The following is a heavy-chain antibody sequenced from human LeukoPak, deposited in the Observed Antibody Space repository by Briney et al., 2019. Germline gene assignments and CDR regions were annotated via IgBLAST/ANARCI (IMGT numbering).Heavy chain of an antibody. D-gene: IGHD6-6*01. V-gene: IGHV4-31*03. CDR3: ARARYSSSTECFDY. CDR2: IYHSGST. Sequence: SETLSLTCTVSGGSISSGGYFWSWIRQHPGKGLEWIGYIYHSGSTYYNPSLKSRVTISVDRSKNQFSLKLSSVTAADTAVYYCARARYSSSTECFDYWGQGTLVTVSS. J-gene: IGHJ4*02. CDR1: GGSISSGGYF.